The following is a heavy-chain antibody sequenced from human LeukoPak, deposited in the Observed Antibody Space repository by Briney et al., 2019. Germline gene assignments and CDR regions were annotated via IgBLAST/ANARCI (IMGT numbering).Heavy chain of an antibody. CDR2: ISGSGGSI. CDR1: GFTFSRDW. V-gene: IGHV3-23*01. J-gene: IGHJ4*02. D-gene: IGHD3-22*01. CDR3: AKDKDYYDSSGNFGNPTVFDY. Sequence: GGSLRLSCAASGFTFSRDWMTWVRQTPGQGLEWVSAISGSGGSIYYADSGKGRFNISRDNSKITLYLQVNSLRAEDTVVYYCAKDKDYYDSSGNFGNPTVFDYWGQGTLVTVSS.